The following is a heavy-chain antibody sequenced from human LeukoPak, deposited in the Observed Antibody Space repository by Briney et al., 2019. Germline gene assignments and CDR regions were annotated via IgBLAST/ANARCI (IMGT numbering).Heavy chain of an antibody. Sequence: GGSLRLSCAASGFTFDDYGMSWVRQAPGKGLEWVSGINWNGGSTGYADSVKGRFTISRDNAKNSLYLQMNSLRAEDTALYHCARDRHDSSGYYFDCWGQGTLVTVSS. CDR1: GFTFDDYG. J-gene: IGHJ4*02. CDR3: ARDRHDSSGYYFDC. CDR2: INWNGGST. V-gene: IGHV3-20*01. D-gene: IGHD3-22*01.